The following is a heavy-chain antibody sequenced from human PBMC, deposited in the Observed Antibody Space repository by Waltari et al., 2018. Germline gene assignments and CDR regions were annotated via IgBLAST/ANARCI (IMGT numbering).Heavy chain of an antibody. D-gene: IGHD2-21*02. J-gene: IGHJ3*02. CDR3: AICGDHPGCAFDI. CDR2: INAGNGNT. Sequence: GWINAGNGNTKYSQKFQGRVTITRDTSASTAYMELSSLRSEDTAVYYCAICGDHPGCAFDIWGQGTMVTVSS. V-gene: IGHV1-3*01.